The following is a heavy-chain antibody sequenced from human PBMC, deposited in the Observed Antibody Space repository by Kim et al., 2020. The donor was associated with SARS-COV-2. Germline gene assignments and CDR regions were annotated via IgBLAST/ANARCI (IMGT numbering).Heavy chain of an antibody. CDR1: GFTFSNAW. J-gene: IGHJ4*02. V-gene: IGHV3-15*01. CDR2: IKSKTDGGTT. Sequence: GGSLRLSCAASGFTFSNAWMSWVRQAPGKGLEWVGRIKSKTDGGTTDYAAPVKGRFTISRDDSKNTLYLQMNSLKTEDTAVYYCTTDSRLLWFGELLPGFDYWGQGTLVTVSS. CDR3: TTDSRLLWFGELLPGFDY. D-gene: IGHD3-10*01.